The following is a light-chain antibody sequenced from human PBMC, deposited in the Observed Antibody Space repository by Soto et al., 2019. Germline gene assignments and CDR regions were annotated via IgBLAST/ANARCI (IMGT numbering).Light chain of an antibody. V-gene: IGLV2-8*01. CDR1: SSDVGAYNY. CDR3: SSYAGSSTWV. Sequence: QSALTQHPSASGSPGQSVTIPCTGTSSDVGAYNYVSWYQQHPGKAPKLVIYGVTERPSGVPDRFSGSQSGNTASLTVSGLQSEDEADYYCSSYAGSSTWVFGGGTQLTVL. CDR2: GVT. J-gene: IGLJ3*02.